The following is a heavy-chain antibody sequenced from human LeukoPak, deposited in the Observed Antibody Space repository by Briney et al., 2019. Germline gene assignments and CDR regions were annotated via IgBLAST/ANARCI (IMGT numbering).Heavy chain of an antibody. Sequence: GGSLRLSCAASGFTFSSYAMHWVRQAPGKGLEWVSSISWNSGNTDYAASVKGRFTISRDNAKKSLHLQMNSLRVEDTALYYCAKSGTYSSSSGYIDSWGQGTLVTVSS. J-gene: IGHJ4*02. D-gene: IGHD6-6*01. CDR1: GFTFSSYA. V-gene: IGHV3-9*01. CDR2: ISWNSGNT. CDR3: AKSGTYSSSSGYIDS.